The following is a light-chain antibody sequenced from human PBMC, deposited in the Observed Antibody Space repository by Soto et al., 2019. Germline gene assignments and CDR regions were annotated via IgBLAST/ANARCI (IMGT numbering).Light chain of an antibody. CDR1: SRDVGAYKY. V-gene: IGLV2-11*01. CDR3: CSYAGSYTLVV. Sequence: QSALTQPRSVSGSPGQSVTISCTGTSRDVGAYKYVSWYQQHPGKAPKLMIYDVSKRPSGVPDRFSGSKSGNTASLTISGLQAEDEADYYCCSYAGSYTLVVFGGGTKVTVL. CDR2: DVS. J-gene: IGLJ2*01.